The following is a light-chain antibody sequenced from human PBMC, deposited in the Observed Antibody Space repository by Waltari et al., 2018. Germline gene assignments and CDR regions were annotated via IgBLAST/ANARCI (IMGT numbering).Light chain of an antibody. J-gene: IGKJ2*01. CDR1: QSVSSY. CDR3: QQRSNWPPYT. CDR2: DAS. V-gene: IGKV3-11*01. Sequence: EIVLTQSPATLSLSPGERATLPCRASQSVSSYLAWYQQKPGQAPRLLIYDASHRATGIPARFSGSGSGTDFTLTISSLEPEDFAVYYCQQRSNWPPYTFGQGTKLEIK.